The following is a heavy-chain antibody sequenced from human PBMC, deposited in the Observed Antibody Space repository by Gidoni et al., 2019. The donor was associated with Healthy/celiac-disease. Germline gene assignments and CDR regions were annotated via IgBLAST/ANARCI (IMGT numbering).Heavy chain of an antibody. D-gene: IGHD3-10*01. J-gene: IGHJ4*02. CDR2: IWYDGSNK. Sequence: QVQLVESGGGVVQPGRSLRLSCAASGFTFRSYAMHWVRQAPGKGLEWLAIIWYDGSNKIYADSVQGRFTIARDNSKNTLYLQMNSLRAEDTAVYYCAREFRGSSDYWGQGTLVTVSS. V-gene: IGHV3-33*01. CDR3: AREFRGSSDY. CDR1: GFTFRSYA.